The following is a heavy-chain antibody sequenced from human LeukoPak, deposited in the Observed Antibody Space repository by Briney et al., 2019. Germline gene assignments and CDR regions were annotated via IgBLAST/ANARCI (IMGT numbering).Heavy chain of an antibody. CDR3: ARAPGGDYTWDY. V-gene: IGHV1-69*13. D-gene: IGHD3-16*01. CDR2: IIPIFGTA. J-gene: IGHJ4*02. CDR1: GGTFSSYA. Sequence: GASVKVSCKASGGTFSSYAISWVRQAPGQGLEWMGGIIPIFGTANYAQKFQGRVTITADESTSTAYMELSSLRSEDTAVYCCARAPGGDYTWDYWGQGTLVTVSS.